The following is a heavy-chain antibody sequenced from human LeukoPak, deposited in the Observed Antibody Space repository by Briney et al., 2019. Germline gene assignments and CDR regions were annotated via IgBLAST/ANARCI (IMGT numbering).Heavy chain of an antibody. Sequence: SVKVSCTTSGGTFLSHTSSWVRQAPGHGLEWIGKITPVIETAKYAQTFQGRVSIYTDRDTTTVYMDLSGLRPDDTADYYCTRVNLRGSNYNWFDPWGQGTRVIVSS. CDR3: TRVNLRGSNYNWFDP. V-gene: IGHV1-69*08. CDR1: GGTFLSHT. CDR2: ITPVIETA. J-gene: IGHJ5*02. D-gene: IGHD3-10*01.